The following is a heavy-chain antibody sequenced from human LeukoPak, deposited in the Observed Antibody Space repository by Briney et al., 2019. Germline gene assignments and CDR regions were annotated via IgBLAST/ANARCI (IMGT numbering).Heavy chain of an antibody. CDR3: ARVTGYMTEDHFDY. J-gene: IGHJ4*02. CDR1: GFTFSGSA. CDR2: IRSKANSYAT. D-gene: IGHD6-13*01. V-gene: IGHV3-73*01. Sequence: GGSLRLSCAASGFTFSGSAMHWVRQASGKGLEWVGRIRSKANSYATAYAASVKGRFTISRDDSKNTAYLQMNSLKTEDTAVYYCARVTGYMTEDHFDYWGQGTLITVSS.